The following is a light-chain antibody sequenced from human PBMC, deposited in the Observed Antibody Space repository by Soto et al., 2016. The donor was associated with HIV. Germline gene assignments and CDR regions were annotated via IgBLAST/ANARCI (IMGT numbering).Light chain of an antibody. CDR3: QAWDNNIEV. CDR1: KLGDKY. V-gene: IGLV3-1*01. J-gene: IGLJ1*01. Sequence: SYELTQPPSVSVSPGQTAKIACSGEKLGDKYTSWYQQRPGQSPVLVIYQDDKRPSGIPERFSGSNSGNIAILTISGTQAMDEADYYCQAWDNNIEVFGSGTKVTVL. CDR2: QDD.